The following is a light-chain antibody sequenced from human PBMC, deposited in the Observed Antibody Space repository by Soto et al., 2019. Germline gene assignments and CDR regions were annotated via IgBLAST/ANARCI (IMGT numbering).Light chain of an antibody. Sequence: DIVMTQTPLSLPVSLGQPASISCKSSQSLVHSNGNTYLCWLQQRPGQPPKPLIYKISKRFSGVPDRFSGSGAETEFTLKISRVEPEDVGIYYCIQGKLFPHTFGQGTRLEIK. J-gene: IGKJ5*01. CDR2: KIS. CDR1: QSLVHSNGNTY. CDR3: IQGKLFPHT. V-gene: IGKV2-24*01.